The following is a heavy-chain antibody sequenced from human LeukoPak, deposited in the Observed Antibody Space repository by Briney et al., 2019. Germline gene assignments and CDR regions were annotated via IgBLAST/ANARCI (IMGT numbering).Heavy chain of an antibody. CDR2: INLNSGGT. D-gene: IGHD6-13*01. V-gene: IGHV1-2*02. Sequence: ASVKVSCKASGYTFSGYYIHWVRQSPGQGLEWMGWINLNSGGTNYAQKFQGRVTMTRDTSISTAYMELSRLRSDDTAVYYCAREREAAAGRGFDYWGQGTLVTVSS. CDR1: GYTFSGYY. CDR3: AREREAAAGRGFDY. J-gene: IGHJ4*02.